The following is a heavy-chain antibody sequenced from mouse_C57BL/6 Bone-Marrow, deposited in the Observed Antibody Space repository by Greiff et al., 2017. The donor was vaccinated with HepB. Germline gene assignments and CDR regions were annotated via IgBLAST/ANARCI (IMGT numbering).Heavy chain of an antibody. CDR1: GFTFSDYG. CDR3: ARRYYGSFYYAMDY. V-gene: IGHV5-17*01. Sequence: EVQRVESGGGLVKPGGSLKLSCAASGFTFSDYGMHWVRQAPEKGLEWVAYISSGSSTIYYADTVKGRITISRDNAKSTLFQQMTSLRSEDTTMYYCARRYYGSFYYAMDYWGQGTSVTVSS. D-gene: IGHD1-1*01. J-gene: IGHJ4*01. CDR2: ISSGSSTI.